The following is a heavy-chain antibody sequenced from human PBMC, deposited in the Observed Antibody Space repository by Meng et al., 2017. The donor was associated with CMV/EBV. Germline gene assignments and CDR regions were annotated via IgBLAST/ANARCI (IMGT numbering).Heavy chain of an antibody. CDR3: ARRPGIAAAGTYCGMDV. CDR2: INPNSGGT. Sequence: ASVKVSCKASGYTFTGYYMHWVRQAPGQGLEWMGWINPNSGGTNYAQKFQGRVTMTRDTSISTAYMELSRLRSDDTAVYYCARRPGIAAAGTYCGMDVWGQGTTVTVSS. CDR1: GYTFTGYY. D-gene: IGHD6-13*01. J-gene: IGHJ6*02. V-gene: IGHV1-2*02.